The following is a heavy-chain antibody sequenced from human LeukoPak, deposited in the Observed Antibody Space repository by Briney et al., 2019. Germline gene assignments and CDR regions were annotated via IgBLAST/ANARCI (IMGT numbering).Heavy chain of an antibody. V-gene: IGHV4-61*02. CDR3: ARWTTVTRAFDY. CDR2: ISKSGTT. CDR1: GVSIDYATYQ. Sequence: SETLSLTCTVSGVSIDYATYQWTWIRQSAGTGLEWIGLISKSGTTNYNPSHKSRVTISIDTTKNQFSLKLTSVTAADTAVYYCARWTTVTRAFDYWGQGTLVTVSS. D-gene: IGHD4-17*01. J-gene: IGHJ4*02.